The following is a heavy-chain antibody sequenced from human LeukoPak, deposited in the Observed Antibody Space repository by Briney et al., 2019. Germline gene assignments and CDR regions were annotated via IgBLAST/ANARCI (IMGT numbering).Heavy chain of an antibody. CDR3: ARERGSGWPFDY. CDR1: GYTFTNYG. D-gene: IGHD6-19*01. CDR2: ISAYNGYT. J-gene: IGHJ4*02. Sequence: GASVKVSCKASGYTFTNYGFSWVRQAPGQGLEWMGWISAYNGYTDYAQKFQFRVTMTTDTSTSTAYMELRSLRSDDTAVYYCARERGSGWPFDYWGQGTLVTVSS. V-gene: IGHV1-18*01.